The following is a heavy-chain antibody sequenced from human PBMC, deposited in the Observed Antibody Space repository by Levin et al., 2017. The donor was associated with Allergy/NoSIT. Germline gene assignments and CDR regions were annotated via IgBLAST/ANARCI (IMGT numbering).Heavy chain of an antibody. V-gene: IGHV3-33*01. CDR3: ARNDYGDSGAFDI. Sequence: GGSLRLSCAASGFTFSSYGMHWVRQAPGKGLEWVAVIWYDGSNKYYVDSVKGRFTISRDNSKNTLYLQMNSLRAEDTAVYYCARNDYGDSGAFDIWGQGTMVTVSS. D-gene: IGHD4-17*01. J-gene: IGHJ3*02. CDR1: GFTFSSYG. CDR2: IWYDGSNK.